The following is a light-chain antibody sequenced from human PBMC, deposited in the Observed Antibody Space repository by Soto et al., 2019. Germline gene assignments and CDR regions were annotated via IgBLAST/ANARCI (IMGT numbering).Light chain of an antibody. Sequence: IQMTQSPSSLSASVGDRVTITCRASQSITTYLNWYQQTSGEAPKLLIYAAARLQTGVPSRFSGSGSGTDFTLTISSLEPEDFSVYYCQQRYNWPITFGQGTRLEIK. V-gene: IGKV1-39*01. J-gene: IGKJ5*01. CDR2: AAA. CDR1: QSITTY. CDR3: QQRYNWPIT.